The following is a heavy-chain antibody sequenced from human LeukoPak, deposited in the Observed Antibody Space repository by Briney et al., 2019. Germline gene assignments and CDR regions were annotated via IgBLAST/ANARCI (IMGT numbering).Heavy chain of an antibody. D-gene: IGHD3-22*01. V-gene: IGHV5-51*01. J-gene: IGHJ4*02. CDR1: GYSFTSYW. CDR3: ARLAASETYYYDSSGYYYLDY. CDR2: IYPGDSDT. Sequence: GESLKISCKGSGYSFTSYWIGWVRQMPGKGLEWLGIIYPGDSDTRYSPSFQGQVTISADKSISTAYLQWSSLKASDTAMYYCARLAASETYYYDSSGYYYLDYWGQGTLVTVSS.